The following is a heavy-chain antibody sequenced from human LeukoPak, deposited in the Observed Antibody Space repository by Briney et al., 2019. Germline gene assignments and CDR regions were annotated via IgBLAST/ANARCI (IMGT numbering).Heavy chain of an antibody. V-gene: IGHV4-59*11. Sequence: SETLSLTCTVSGGSISSHYWSWIRQPPGKGLEWIAYLFDSVNTKDNPSLQSRLTLSADTSKNQFSLRLSSVTAADTAVYYCATIKRGSIFGYFDFWGQGIKVTVSS. CDR1: GGSISSHY. CDR3: ATIKRGSIFGYFDF. D-gene: IGHD5-18*01. CDR2: LFDSVNT. J-gene: IGHJ4*02.